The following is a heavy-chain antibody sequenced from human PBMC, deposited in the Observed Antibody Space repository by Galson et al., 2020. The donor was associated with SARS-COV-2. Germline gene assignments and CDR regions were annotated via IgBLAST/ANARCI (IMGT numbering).Heavy chain of an antibody. V-gene: IGHV4-59*01. J-gene: IGHJ4*02. D-gene: IGHD3-10*01. CDR3: ARGFGES. Sequence: ETLSLTCTVSGGSISGYYWSWIRQPPGKGLELIGYIFYSGSTNYNPSLKSRVTISVDTSKNQFSLRLSSVTAADTAVYYCARGFGESWGQGTLVTVSS. CDR2: IFYSGST. CDR1: GGSISGYY.